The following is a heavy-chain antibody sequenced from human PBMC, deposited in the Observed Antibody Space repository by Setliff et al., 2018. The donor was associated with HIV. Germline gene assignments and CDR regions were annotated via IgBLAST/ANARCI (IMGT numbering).Heavy chain of an antibody. Sequence: PGGSLRLSCAGSGFTFSSYPMHWVRQAPGKGLEWVALISHDGTYKYYADSVQGRFTISRDGAKNTLYLQMNSLRAEDTAVYYCARILVGGTRAFDVWGQGTMVTVSS. D-gene: IGHD1-26*01. CDR3: ARILVGGTRAFDV. J-gene: IGHJ3*01. V-gene: IGHV3-30*14. CDR2: ISHDGTYK. CDR1: GFTFSSYP.